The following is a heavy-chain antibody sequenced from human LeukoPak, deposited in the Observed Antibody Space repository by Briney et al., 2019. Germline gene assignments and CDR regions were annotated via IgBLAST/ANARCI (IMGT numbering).Heavy chain of an antibody. Sequence: GASVKVSCKASGYTFTNYGISWVRQAPGQGLEWKGWISGYNGNTNYAQKFQGRITMTTDTSTSTGYMELRSLRSDDTAVYYCARDLKMGYSSGRYSWGTGSSNDYWGQGTLVTVSS. J-gene: IGHJ4*02. CDR3: ARDLKMGYSSGRYSWGTGSSNDY. V-gene: IGHV1-18*01. D-gene: IGHD6-19*01. CDR2: ISGYNGNT. CDR1: GYTFTNYG.